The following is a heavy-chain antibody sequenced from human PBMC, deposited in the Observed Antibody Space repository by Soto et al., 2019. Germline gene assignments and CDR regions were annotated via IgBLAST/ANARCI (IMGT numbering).Heavy chain of an antibody. CDR1: GYTFTSYY. CDR2: INPSGGST. CDR3: ARDRQERWLQLDYYYYGMDV. V-gene: IGHV1-46*01. J-gene: IGHJ6*02. Sequence: ASVEVSCKXSGYTFTSYYMHWVRQAPGQGLEWMGIINPSGGSTSYAQKFQGRVTMTRDTSTSTVYMELSSLRSEDTAVYYCARDRQERWLQLDYYYYGMDVWGQGTTVTV. D-gene: IGHD5-12*01.